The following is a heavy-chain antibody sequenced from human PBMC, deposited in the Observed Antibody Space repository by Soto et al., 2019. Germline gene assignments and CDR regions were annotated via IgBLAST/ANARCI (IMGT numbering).Heavy chain of an antibody. CDR1: GGSISSGGYY. J-gene: IGHJ4*02. Sequence: NPSGTLSLTCTVSGGSISSGGYYWSWIRKNPGKGLEWIGYIYYSGSTYYNPSLKSRVTISVDTSKNQFSLKLSSVTAADTAVYYCARSQTYPGKWWALDYWGQGTLVTVSS. CDR2: IYYSGST. CDR3: ARSQTYPGKWWALDY. V-gene: IGHV4-30-4*08. D-gene: IGHD2-15*01.